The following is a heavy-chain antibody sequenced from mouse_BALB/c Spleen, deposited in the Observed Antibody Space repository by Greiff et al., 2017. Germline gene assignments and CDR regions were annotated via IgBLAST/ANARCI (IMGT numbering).Heavy chain of an antibody. CDR1: GYTFTSYW. CDR2: INPSTGYT. Sequence: QVQLQQSGAELAKPGASVKMSCKASGYTFTSYWMHWVKQRPGQGLEWIGYINPSTGYTEYNQKFKDKATLTADKSSSTAYMQLSSLTSEDSAVYYCAKGYYDYDYAMDYWGQGTSVTVSS. J-gene: IGHJ4*01. CDR3: AKGYYDYDYAMDY. D-gene: IGHD2-4*01. V-gene: IGHV1-7*01.